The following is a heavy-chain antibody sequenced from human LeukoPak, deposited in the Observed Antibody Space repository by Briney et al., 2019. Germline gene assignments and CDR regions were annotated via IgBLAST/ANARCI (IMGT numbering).Heavy chain of an antibody. V-gene: IGHV6-1*01. D-gene: IGHD3-10*01. Sequence: SQTLSLTCAISGDSVSSNSAAWNWIRQSPSRGLEWLGRTYYRSKWYNDYAVSVKSRITINPDTSKNQFSLQLNSVTPEDTAVYYCARENGQGGWYYGSGGYDYWGQGTLVTVSS. CDR2: TYYRSKWYN. CDR3: ARENGQGGWYYGSGGYDY. CDR1: GDSVSSNSAA. J-gene: IGHJ4*02.